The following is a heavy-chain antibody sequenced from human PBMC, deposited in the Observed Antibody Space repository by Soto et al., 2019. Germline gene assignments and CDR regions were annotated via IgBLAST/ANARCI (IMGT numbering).Heavy chain of an antibody. Sequence: QVQLVESGGGVVQPGRSLRLSCAASGFTFSDFGMHWVRQAPGKGLEWVAVIWYDGSNKYYVDSVKGRFTISRDNSRNTLFLKMNSLRAEDRAVYYGARKSLGNIRFGGLDSGGQGPLVTVSP. V-gene: IGHV3-33*01. J-gene: IGHJ4*02. CDR2: IWYDGSNK. CDR3: ARKSLGNIRFGGLDS. CDR1: GFTFSDFG. D-gene: IGHD3-16*01.